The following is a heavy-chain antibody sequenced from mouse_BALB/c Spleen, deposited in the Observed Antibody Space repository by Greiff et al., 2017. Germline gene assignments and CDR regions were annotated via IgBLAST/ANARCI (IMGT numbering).Heavy chain of an antibody. D-gene: IGHD2-4*01. J-gene: IGHJ3*01. V-gene: IGHV1-5*01. Sequence: VQLQQSGTVLARPGASVKMSCKASGYSFTSYWMHWVKQRPGQGLEWIGAIYPGNSDTSYNQKFKGKAKLTAVTSASTAYMELSSLTNEDSAVYYCTKSIYYDFSAWFAYWGQGTLVTVSA. CDR1: GYSFTSYW. CDR3: TKSIYYDFSAWFAY. CDR2: IYPGNSDT.